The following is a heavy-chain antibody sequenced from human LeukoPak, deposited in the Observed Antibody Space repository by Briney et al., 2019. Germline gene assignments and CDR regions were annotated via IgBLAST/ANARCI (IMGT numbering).Heavy chain of an antibody. CDR2: INHNGNVN. Sequence: XMNXAXQAXXKGLEWLASINHNGNVNYYVDSVKGRFTISRDNAKNSLYLQMSNLRAEDTAVYFCARGGGLDVWGQGATVTVSS. D-gene: IGHD3-16*01. CDR3: ARGGGLDV. J-gene: IGHJ6*02. CDR1: X. V-gene: IGHV3-7*03.